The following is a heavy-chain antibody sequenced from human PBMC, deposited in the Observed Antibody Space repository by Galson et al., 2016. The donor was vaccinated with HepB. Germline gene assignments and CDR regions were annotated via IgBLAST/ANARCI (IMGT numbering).Heavy chain of an antibody. Sequence: SETLSLTCTVSGGSINSTSYYWGCIRQPPGKGLEWIGRIYYSGSTYYNPSLKSRVTISVDTSKNHFSLKLTSVTAADTAVYYCARLLHSSGWPQFYFDYWGQGTLVTVSS. CDR1: GGSINSTSYY. CDR3: ARLLHSSGWPQFYFDY. D-gene: IGHD6-19*01. J-gene: IGHJ4*02. CDR2: IYYSGST. V-gene: IGHV4-39*02.